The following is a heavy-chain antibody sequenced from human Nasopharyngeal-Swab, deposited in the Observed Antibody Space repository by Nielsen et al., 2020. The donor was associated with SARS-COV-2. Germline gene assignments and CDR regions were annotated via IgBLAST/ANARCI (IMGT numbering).Heavy chain of an antibody. D-gene: IGHD3-22*01. Sequence: GQVPGKGLEWIGEINHSGSTNYNPSLKSRVTISVDTSKNQFSLKLSSVTAADTAVYYCARGQGPRHYYDSSGYYYDVLGRGYYFDYWGQGTLVTVSS. CDR3: ARGQGPRHYYDSSGYYYDVLGRGYYFDY. J-gene: IGHJ4*02. V-gene: IGHV4-34*01. CDR2: INHSGST.